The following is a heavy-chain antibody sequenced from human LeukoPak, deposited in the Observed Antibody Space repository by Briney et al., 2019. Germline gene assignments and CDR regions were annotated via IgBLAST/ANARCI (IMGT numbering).Heavy chain of an antibody. J-gene: IGHJ4*02. Sequence: GGSLRLSCAASGFTFSRYWMSWVRQAPGKGLEWLANIKEDGSDKYYVDSVKGRFTISRDNAKNSLFLQTNRLRVEDTAVYYCARGQNWNHDYWGQGTLVTVSS. CDR2: IKEDGSDK. CDR3: ARGQNWNHDY. CDR1: GFTFSRYW. V-gene: IGHV3-7*01. D-gene: IGHD1-14*01.